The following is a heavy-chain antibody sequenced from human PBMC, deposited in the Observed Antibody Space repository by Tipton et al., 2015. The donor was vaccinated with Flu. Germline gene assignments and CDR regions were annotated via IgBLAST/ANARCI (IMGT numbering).Heavy chain of an antibody. Sequence: TLSLTCTVSGDSISSFYWSWIRQPAGKGLEWIGRIYASGSTNYNPSLKSRVTISVDTSKDQFSLNLSSVAAADTAVYYCARACGSGGNRWFDPWGQGALVTVSS. CDR1: GDSISSFY. V-gene: IGHV4-4*07. CDR3: ARACGSGGNRWFDP. CDR2: IYASGST. D-gene: IGHD2-15*01. J-gene: IGHJ5*02.